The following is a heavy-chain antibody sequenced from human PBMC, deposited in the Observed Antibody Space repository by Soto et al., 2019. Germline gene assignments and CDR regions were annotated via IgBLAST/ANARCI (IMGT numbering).Heavy chain of an antibody. V-gene: IGHV4-39*01. Sequence: KASETLSLTCTVSGASISISNYYWGCVRQPPGRGLEWIGTMYYSGRTYYNPSLKSRVTTSVDTSKNQFSLKLSAVTATDTAVYYCARHGNTVTTGYYYGMDVWGQGTTVTVSS. J-gene: IGHJ6*02. CDR3: ARHGNTVTTGYYYGMDV. CDR1: GASISISNYY. CDR2: MYYSGRT. D-gene: IGHD4-17*01.